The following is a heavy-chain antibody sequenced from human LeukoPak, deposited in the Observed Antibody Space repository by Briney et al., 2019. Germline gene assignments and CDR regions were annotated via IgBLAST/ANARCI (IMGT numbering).Heavy chain of an antibody. J-gene: IGHJ3*02. D-gene: IGHD6-13*01. Sequence: KSSETLSLTCTVSGGSISSYYWSWIRQPPGKGLEWIGYIYYSGSTNQNPSLKSRVTISADTSKNQFSLKVSSVTAADTAVYYCARHREQQEAYNAFDIWGQGTMVTVSS. CDR3: ARHREQQEAYNAFDI. V-gene: IGHV4-59*08. CDR1: GGSISSYY. CDR2: IYYSGST.